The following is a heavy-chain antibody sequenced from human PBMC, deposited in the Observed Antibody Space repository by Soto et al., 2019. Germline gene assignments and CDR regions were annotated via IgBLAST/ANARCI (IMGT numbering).Heavy chain of an antibody. J-gene: IGHJ4*02. D-gene: IGHD3-9*01. CDR2: ISAYNGNP. CDR3: ARIRDLRFFDWLYFDY. CDR1: GYTFTNYA. V-gene: IGHV1-18*01. Sequence: QVQLVQSGVEVKKPGASVKVSCKASGYTFTNYAIIWVRQAPGQGLEWMGWISAYNGNPNYAQKFQGRVTMTTDPSTTTAYMELRSLRSDDTAVFYCARIRDLRFFDWLYFDYWGQGTLVTVSS.